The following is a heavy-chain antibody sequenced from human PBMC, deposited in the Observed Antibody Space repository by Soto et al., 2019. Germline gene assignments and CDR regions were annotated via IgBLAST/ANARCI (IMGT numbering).Heavy chain of an antibody. Sequence: PGGSLRLSCAASGFTLSSYSMNWVRQAPGKGLEWVSSVSTSSTYIYYADSVKGRFTISRDNAKNSLYLQMNSLRAEDTAVYYCARDLNRGYSAYTFDSWGQGTLVTVSS. D-gene: IGHD5-12*01. CDR2: VSTSSTYI. J-gene: IGHJ4*02. CDR1: GFTLSSYS. V-gene: IGHV3-21*01. CDR3: ARDLNRGYSAYTFDS.